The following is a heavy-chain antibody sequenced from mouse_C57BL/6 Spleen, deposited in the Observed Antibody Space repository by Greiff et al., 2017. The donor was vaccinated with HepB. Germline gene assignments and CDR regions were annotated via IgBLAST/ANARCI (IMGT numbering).Heavy chain of an antibody. Sequence: VQLQQPGAELVRPGSSVKLSCKASGYTFTSYWMHWVKQRPIQGLEWIGNIDPSDSETHYNQKFKDKATLTVDKSSSTAYMQLSSLTSEDSAVYYCARWPYGNCDYAMDYWGQGTSVTVSS. J-gene: IGHJ4*01. V-gene: IGHV1-52*01. D-gene: IGHD2-1*01. CDR1: GYTFTSYW. CDR2: IDPSDSET. CDR3: ARWPYGNCDYAMDY.